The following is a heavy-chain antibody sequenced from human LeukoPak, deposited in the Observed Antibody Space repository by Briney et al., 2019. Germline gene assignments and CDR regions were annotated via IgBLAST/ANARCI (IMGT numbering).Heavy chain of an antibody. CDR3: ARDTYYGDYYYYGMDV. J-gene: IGHJ6*02. V-gene: IGHV1-18*04. Sequence: ASVKVSCKASGYTFTGYYMHWVRQAPGQGLEWMGWISAYNGNTNYAQKLQGRVTMTTDTSTSTAYMELRSLRSDDTAVYYCARDTYYGDYYYYGMDVWGQGTTVTVSS. D-gene: IGHD4-17*01. CDR1: GYTFTGYY. CDR2: ISAYNGNT.